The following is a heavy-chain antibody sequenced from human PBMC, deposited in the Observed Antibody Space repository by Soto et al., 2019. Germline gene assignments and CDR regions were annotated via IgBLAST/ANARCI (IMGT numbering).Heavy chain of an antibody. Sequence: GGSLRLSCAASGFTFSDYYMSWIRQAPGKGLEWVSYISSSGSTIYYADSVKGRFTIPREKAKNSLYLQMNSLRAEDTAVYYCARDRMTTVATANYYYYYMDVWGKGTTVTVSS. D-gene: IGHD4-4*01. CDR3: ARDRMTTVATANYYYYYMDV. V-gene: IGHV3-11*01. J-gene: IGHJ6*03. CDR2: ISSSGSTI. CDR1: GFTFSDYY.